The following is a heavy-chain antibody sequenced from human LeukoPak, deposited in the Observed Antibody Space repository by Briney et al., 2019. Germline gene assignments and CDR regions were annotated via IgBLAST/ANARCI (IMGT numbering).Heavy chain of an antibody. J-gene: IGHJ6*03. CDR1: GGSISSYY. CDR2: IYYSGST. Sequence: SETLSLTCTVSGGSISSYYWSWIRQPPGKGLEWIGYIYYSGSTNYNPSLKSRVTISVDTSKNQFSLKLSSVTAADTAVYYCARYRSTVTNIYYYYYMDVWGKGTTVTVSS. V-gene: IGHV4-59*01. CDR3: ARYRSTVTNIYYYYYMDV. D-gene: IGHD4-17*01.